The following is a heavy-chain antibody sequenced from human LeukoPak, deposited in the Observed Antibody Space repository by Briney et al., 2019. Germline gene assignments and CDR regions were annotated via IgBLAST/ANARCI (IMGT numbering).Heavy chain of an antibody. CDR1: GYTFTSYD. D-gene: IGHD3-22*01. J-gene: IGHJ4*02. CDR3: ARPMTDYCDRGGYCGLYGL. CDR2: MNPNSGNT. V-gene: IGHV1-8*01. Sequence: ASVKVSCKASGYTFTSYDINWVRQATGQGLEWMGWMNPNSGNTGYAQKFQGRVTMTRNTSISTAYMELSFLTSENTAVYYCARPMTDYCDRGGYCGLYGLWGQGTLVIVSS.